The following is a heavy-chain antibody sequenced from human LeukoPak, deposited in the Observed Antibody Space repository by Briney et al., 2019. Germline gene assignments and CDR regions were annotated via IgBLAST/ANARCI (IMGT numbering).Heavy chain of an antibody. CDR1: GYTFTGYY. CDR2: ISTYSGKT. Sequence: ASVKVSCKASGYTFTGYYMHWVRQAPGQGLEWMGWISTYSGKTNYAQKLQGRVTMTTDTSTSTAYMELRSLRSDDTAVYYCARGQAGAYFQHWGQGTLVTVSS. J-gene: IGHJ1*01. CDR3: ARGQAGAYFQH. V-gene: IGHV1-18*04. D-gene: IGHD4/OR15-4a*01.